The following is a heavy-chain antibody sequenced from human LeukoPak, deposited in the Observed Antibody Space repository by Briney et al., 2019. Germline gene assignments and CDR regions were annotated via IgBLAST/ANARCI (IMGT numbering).Heavy chain of an antibody. V-gene: IGHV3-7*01. CDR1: GFTFSSYW. CDR2: IKQDGSEK. D-gene: IGHD4-17*01. CDR3: ARDLRAGGTWSYGVYFDL. Sequence: PGGFLRLSCAASGFTFSSYWMSWVRQAPGKGLEWVANIKQDGSEKNYVDSVKGRFTISRDNAKNSVYLLLNSLTPEDTAVYYCARDLRAGGTWSYGVYFDLWGRGTLVTVSS. J-gene: IGHJ2*01.